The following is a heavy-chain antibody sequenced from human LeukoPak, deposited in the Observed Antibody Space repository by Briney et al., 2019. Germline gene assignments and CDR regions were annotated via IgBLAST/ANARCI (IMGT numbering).Heavy chain of an antibody. CDR2: ISWNSGSI. V-gene: IGHV3-9*01. CDR1: GFTFDDYA. J-gene: IGHJ4*02. D-gene: IGHD3-22*01. CDR3: AKVLHDSSGYYLTFGY. Sequence: GGSLRLSCAASGFTFDDYARPWVRQAPGKGLEWVSGISWNSGSIGYADSVKGRFTISRDNSKNTLYLQMNSLRAEDTAVYYCAKVLHDSSGYYLTFGYWGQGTLVTVSS.